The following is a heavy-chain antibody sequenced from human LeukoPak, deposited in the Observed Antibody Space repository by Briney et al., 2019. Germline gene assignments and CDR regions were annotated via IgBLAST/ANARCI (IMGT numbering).Heavy chain of an antibody. V-gene: IGHV3-48*04. CDR3: ARDFRAAFDP. D-gene: IGHD3-10*01. J-gene: IGHJ5*02. Sequence: GGSLRLSCAASGFTFSSYAMSWVRQAPGKGLEWVSYISSSGNTIYYADSVKGRFTISRDNAKNSLYLQMNSLRAEDTAVYYCARDFRAAFDPWGQGTLVTVSS. CDR2: ISSSGNTI. CDR1: GFTFSSYA.